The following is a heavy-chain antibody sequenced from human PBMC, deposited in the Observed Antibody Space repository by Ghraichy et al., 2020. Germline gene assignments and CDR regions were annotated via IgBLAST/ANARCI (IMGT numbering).Heavy chain of an antibody. CDR1: GGSNSGYY. J-gene: IGHJ5*02. Sequence: SETLSLTCTLSGGSNSGYYGTWIRQSPGKGLEWIGYRFYTGSPIYNPSLKSRVTISVDTSENQFSLQMKSVTAADTGVYYCARYTTRDNWFDPWGQGILVTVSA. V-gene: IGHV4-59*08. CDR2: RFYTGSP. D-gene: IGHD1-26*01. CDR3: ARYTTRDNWFDP.